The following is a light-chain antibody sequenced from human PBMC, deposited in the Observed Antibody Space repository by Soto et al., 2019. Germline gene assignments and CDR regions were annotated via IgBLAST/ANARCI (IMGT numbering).Light chain of an antibody. CDR1: QNIFSY. V-gene: IGKV3-11*01. J-gene: IGKJ2*01. CDR2: DAS. Sequence: EVVLTQSPATVSLSPGESATLSCRASQNIFSYLAWYQQKPGQAPRLLIYDASKRAAGIPARFSGSGSGTDFTLTISNLESEDFEVYYCQQRNYWPPGYTFGQGTKLEI. CDR3: QQRNYWPPGYT.